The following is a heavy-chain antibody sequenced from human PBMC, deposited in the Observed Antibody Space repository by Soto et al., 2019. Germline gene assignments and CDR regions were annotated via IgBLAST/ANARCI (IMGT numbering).Heavy chain of an antibody. CDR1: GFSLTSYS. CDR3: ARGAGYGDYGGY. D-gene: IGHD4-17*01. Sequence: EVQLVESGGGLVQPGGSLRLSCAASGFSLTSYSTNWVRQAPGKGLQWVAYISGSGSTKKYADSVKGRFTISRDNAENSVYLQMNSLGDEDTAVYYCARGAGYGDYGGYWGQGTLVTVSS. J-gene: IGHJ4*02. V-gene: IGHV3-48*02. CDR2: ISGSGSTK.